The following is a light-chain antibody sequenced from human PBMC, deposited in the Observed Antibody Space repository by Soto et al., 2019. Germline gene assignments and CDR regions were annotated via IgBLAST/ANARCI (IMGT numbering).Light chain of an antibody. CDR3: AAWDASLNGYV. V-gene: IGLV1-44*01. CDR2: ANN. J-gene: IGLJ1*01. Sequence: QSVLTQAPSASGTPGQRVTISCSGSSSNIGNSTVNWYQQFPGTAPKLLIYANNRRPSGVPDRFSGSKSGTSASLAISGLQSEDEADSHCAAWDASLNGYVFGAGTKVTVL. CDR1: SSNIGNST.